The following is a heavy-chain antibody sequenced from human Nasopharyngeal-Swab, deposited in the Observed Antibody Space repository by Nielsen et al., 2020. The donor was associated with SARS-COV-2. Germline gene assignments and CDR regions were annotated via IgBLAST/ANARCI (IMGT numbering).Heavy chain of an antibody. CDR2: IYYSGST. J-gene: IGHJ4*02. Sequence: WIRQPPGKGLEWIGYIYYSGSTNYNPSLKSRVTISVDTSKNQFSLKPSSVTAADTAVYYCARTSSYYYDSSGYYDYWGQGTLVTVSS. V-gene: IGHV4-59*01. CDR3: ARTSSYYYDSSGYYDY. D-gene: IGHD3-22*01.